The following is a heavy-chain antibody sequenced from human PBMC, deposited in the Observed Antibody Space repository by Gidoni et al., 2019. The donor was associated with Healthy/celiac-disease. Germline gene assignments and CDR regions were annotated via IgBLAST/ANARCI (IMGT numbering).Heavy chain of an antibody. V-gene: IGHV4-34*01. Sequence: QVQLQQWGAGLLKPSETLSLTCAVYGGSFSGYYWSWIRQPPGKGLEWIGEINHSGSTNYNPSLKSRVTISVDTSENQFSLKLSSVTAADTAVYYCARGVDCGGDCYSVDYFDYWGQGTLVTVSS. CDR2: INHSGST. CDR3: ARGVDCGGDCYSVDYFDY. CDR1: GGSFSGYY. J-gene: IGHJ4*02. D-gene: IGHD2-21*02.